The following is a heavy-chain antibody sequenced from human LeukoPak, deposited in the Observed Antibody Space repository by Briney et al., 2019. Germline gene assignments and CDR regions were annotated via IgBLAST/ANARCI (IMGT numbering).Heavy chain of an antibody. CDR3: AREDTMVRGVFDY. D-gene: IGHD3-10*01. CDR1: GFTFSNYS. CDR2: ISSSSSYI. Sequence: GGSLRLSCAASGFTFSNYSMNWVRQAPRKGLEWVSSISSSSSYIYYADSVKGRFTISRDNAKNPLYLQMNSLRAEDTAVYYCAREDTMVRGVFDYWGQGTLVTVSS. J-gene: IGHJ4*02. V-gene: IGHV3-21*01.